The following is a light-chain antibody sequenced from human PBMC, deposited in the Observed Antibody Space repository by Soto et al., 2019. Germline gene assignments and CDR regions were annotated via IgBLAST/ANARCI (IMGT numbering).Light chain of an antibody. Sequence: DAVMTQSPDYLAASLGERATINCKSSQSVLYSSNNKNYLAWYQQKPGQPPKLLIYWASARESGVPDRFSGSGSGTDFTLTISNLQAEDVAVYYCQQYYSNPRTFGQGTKVDIK. CDR2: WAS. CDR3: QQYYSNPRT. J-gene: IGKJ1*01. V-gene: IGKV4-1*01. CDR1: QSVLYSSNNKNY.